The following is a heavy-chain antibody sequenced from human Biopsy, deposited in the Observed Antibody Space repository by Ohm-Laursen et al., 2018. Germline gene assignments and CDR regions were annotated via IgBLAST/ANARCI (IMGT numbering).Heavy chain of an antibody. Sequence: SLRLSCAASGFTFSDHYMDWVRQAPGKGLEWVGSSRNNANSYTTEYAASVKGRFTISRDELEPSMYLQMIGLKTEDTAVSYCAGMFARPGPCSGGTCCPGDDYWGQGTLVTVSS. J-gene: IGHJ4*02. CDR3: AGMFARPGPCSGGTCCPGDDY. CDR1: GFTFSDHY. CDR2: SRNNANSYTT. V-gene: IGHV3-72*01. D-gene: IGHD2-15*01.